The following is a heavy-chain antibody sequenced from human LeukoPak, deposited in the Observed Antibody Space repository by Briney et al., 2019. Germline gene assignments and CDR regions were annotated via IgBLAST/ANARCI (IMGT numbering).Heavy chain of an antibody. CDR1: GFTFSNFW. Sequence: GGSLRLSCAASGFTFSNFWMTWVRQAPGKGLESVADINQHGTDNFYVDSVRGRFTISRDNAKNSLYLQVNSLRADDTAIYYCARVLNTGGYAYPGSLDFWGQGILVTVSS. CDR2: INQHGTDN. V-gene: IGHV3-7*01. D-gene: IGHD2-8*02. CDR3: ARVLNTGGYAYPGSLDF. J-gene: IGHJ4*02.